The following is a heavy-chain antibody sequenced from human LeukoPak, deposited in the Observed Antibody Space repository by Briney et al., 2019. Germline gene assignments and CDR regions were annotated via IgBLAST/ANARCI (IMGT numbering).Heavy chain of an antibody. V-gene: IGHV3-53*04. CDR2: IYSGGST. CDR1: GFTVSSNY. CDR3: ARSVTQYYFDY. Sequence: GGSLRLSCAASGFTVSSNYMSWVRQAPGKGLEWVSVIYSGGSTYYADSVKGRFTISRHNSKNTLYLQMSSLRAEDTAVYYRARSVTQYYFDYWGQGTLVTVSS. J-gene: IGHJ4*02. D-gene: IGHD2-21*02.